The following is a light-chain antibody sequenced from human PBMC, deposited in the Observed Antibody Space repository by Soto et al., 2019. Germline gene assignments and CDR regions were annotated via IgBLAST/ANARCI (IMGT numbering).Light chain of an antibody. J-gene: IGKJ1*01. CDR3: HQYCDSSGA. CDR1: QSIGTW. CDR2: DAS. V-gene: IGKV1-5*01. Sequence: DIQATQSPSTLSASVGDRVTITCGASQSIGTWLDWYQQKPGKAPKLLIFDASTLESGVPSRFSGSGSGTDFTLTISSLQPDDFATYYCHQYCDSSGAFGQGTRVEIK.